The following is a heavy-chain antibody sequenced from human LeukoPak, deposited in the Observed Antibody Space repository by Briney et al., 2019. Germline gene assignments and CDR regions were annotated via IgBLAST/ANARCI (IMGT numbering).Heavy chain of an antibody. D-gene: IGHD3-10*01. CDR3: TRMSPFGGWFDP. V-gene: IGHV4-61*02. Sequence: SETLSLTCTVSGGSISSGSYYWSWIRQPAGKGLEWIGRIYTSGSTNYNPSLKSRVTISVDTSKNQFSLKLSSVTAADTAVYYCTRMSPFGGWFDPWGQGTLVTVSS. CDR1: GGSISSGSYY. J-gene: IGHJ5*02. CDR2: IYTSGST.